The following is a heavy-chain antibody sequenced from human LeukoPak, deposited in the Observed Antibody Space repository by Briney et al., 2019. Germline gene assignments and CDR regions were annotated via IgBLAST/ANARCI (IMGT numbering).Heavy chain of an antibody. CDR3: AHLRLPRENDAFDI. CDR1: GGSISSYY. Sequence: PSETLSLTCTVSGGSISSYYWSWIRQPAGKGLEWIGRIYTSGSTTYNPSLKSRVTMSVDTSKNQFSLKLSSVTAADTAVYYCAHLRLPRENDAFDIWGQGTMVTVSS. CDR2: IYTSGST. J-gene: IGHJ3*02. V-gene: IGHV4-4*07. D-gene: IGHD1-26*01.